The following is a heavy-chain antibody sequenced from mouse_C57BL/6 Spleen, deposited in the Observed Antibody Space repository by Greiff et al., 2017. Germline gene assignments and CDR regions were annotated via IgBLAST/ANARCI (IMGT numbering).Heavy chain of an antibody. CDR3: ARRAYDYDDYFDY. J-gene: IGHJ2*01. Sequence: EVKLVESGGGLVQPGGSLTLSCAASGFTFSDYGMAWVRQAPRTGPEWVAFISNLAYSIYYADTVTGRFTISRENAKNTLYLEMSSLRTEDTAMYYCARRAYDYDDYFDYWGQGTTLTVAS. D-gene: IGHD2-4*01. CDR1: GFTFSDYG. CDR2: ISNLAYSI. V-gene: IGHV5-15*01.